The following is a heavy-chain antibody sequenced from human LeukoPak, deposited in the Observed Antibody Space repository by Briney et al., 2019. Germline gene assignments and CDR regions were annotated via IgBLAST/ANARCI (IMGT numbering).Heavy chain of an antibody. V-gene: IGHV4-30-4*07. D-gene: IGHD3-22*01. CDR2: IYYSGST. J-gene: IGHJ4*02. CDR3: ARLIDYDSSGYFDY. Sequence: SETLSLTCAVYGGSFSGYSWSWIRQPPGKGLEWIGYIYYSGSTYYNPSLKSRVTISVDTSKNQFSLKLSSVTAADTAVYYCARLIDYDSSGYFDYWGQGTLVTVSS. CDR1: GGSFSGYS.